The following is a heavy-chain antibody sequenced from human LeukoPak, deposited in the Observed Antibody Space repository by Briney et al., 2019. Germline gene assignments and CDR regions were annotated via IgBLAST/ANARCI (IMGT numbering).Heavy chain of an antibody. CDR2: IHPSGGT. CDR1: GGSITNSNW. CDR3: ARVDVWGSSTSDYFDY. V-gene: IGHV4-4*02. D-gene: IGHD3-16*01. Sequence: PSETLSLTCAVSGGSITNSNWWSWVRQPPGKGLEWIAEIHPSGGTNYNPSLKSRVTISVDTSKNQFSLKLSSVTAADTAVYYCARVDVWGSSTSDYFDYWGQGTLVTVSS. J-gene: IGHJ4*02.